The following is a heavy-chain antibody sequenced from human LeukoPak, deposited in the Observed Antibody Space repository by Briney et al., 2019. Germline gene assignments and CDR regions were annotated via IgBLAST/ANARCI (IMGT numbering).Heavy chain of an antibody. CDR1: GVSISSYY. D-gene: IGHD4-17*01. J-gene: IGHJ4*02. Sequence: PSETLSLTCTVSGVSISSYYWSWLRQPPGKGLEWVGYIYYSGSTNYNPSLKSRVTISVDTSKNQFSLKLSSVTAADTAVYYCARVRDDYGDYFDYWGQGTLVTVSS. CDR2: IYYSGST. CDR3: ARVRDDYGDYFDY. V-gene: IGHV4-59*01.